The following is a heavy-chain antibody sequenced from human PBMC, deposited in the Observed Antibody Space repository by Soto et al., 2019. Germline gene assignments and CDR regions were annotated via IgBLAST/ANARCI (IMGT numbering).Heavy chain of an antibody. D-gene: IGHD3-22*01. CDR3: TRRGDSGGYMDY. J-gene: IGHJ4*02. CDR1: GYNFNKYW. CDR2: IYPGDSDT. V-gene: IGHV5-51*01. Sequence: HGESLKISCKASGYNFNKYWIGWVRQMPEKGLEWMGIIYPGDSDTRYSPSFQGHVTISADKSINTAYLQWSSLEAADTAMYYCTRRGDSGGYMDYWGQGILVTVSS.